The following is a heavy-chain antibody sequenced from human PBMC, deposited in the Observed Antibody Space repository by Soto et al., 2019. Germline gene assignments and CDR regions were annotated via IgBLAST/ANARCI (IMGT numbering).Heavy chain of an antibody. D-gene: IGHD6-13*01. V-gene: IGHV4-4*02. CDR3: TRASATIAAAAIFDY. CDR2: IYQSGGT. J-gene: IGHJ4*02. CDR1: GGAISSSKW. Sequence: QVQLQESGPGLVKPSGTLSLTCAVSGGAISSSKWWSWVRQPPGKGLGWIGEIYQSGGTNYNPSLESRVRMSVDKSRNQFSLKLTSVSAADTAVYYCTRASATIAAAAIFDYWGEGTLVTVSS.